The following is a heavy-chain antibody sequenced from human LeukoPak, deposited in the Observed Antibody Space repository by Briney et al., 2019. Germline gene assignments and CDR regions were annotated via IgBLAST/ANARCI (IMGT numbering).Heavy chain of an antibody. V-gene: IGHV4-59*01. Sequence: PSETLSLTCTVSGGSISSYYWSWIRQPPGKGLEWIGYIYYSGSTNYNPSLKSRVTISVDTSKNQFSLKLSSVTAADTAVYYCARVGTGGYYMDVWGKGTTVTISS. D-gene: IGHD1-14*01. CDR1: GGSISSYY. CDR2: IYYSGST. J-gene: IGHJ6*03. CDR3: ARVGTGGYYMDV.